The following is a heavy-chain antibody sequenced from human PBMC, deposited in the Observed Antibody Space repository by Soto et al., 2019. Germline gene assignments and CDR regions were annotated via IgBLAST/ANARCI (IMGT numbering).Heavy chain of an antibody. CDR2: ISYDGSNK. Sequence: QVQLVESGGGVVQPGRSLRLSCAASGFTFSTYGMHWVRQAPGKGLEWVAVISYDGSNKYYGDSVKGRFTISRDNSKNTLYLQINSLRAEDTAVYYCAKDLGFLGSRNHYYYGMDVWGQGTTVTVSS. V-gene: IGHV3-30*18. D-gene: IGHD2-15*01. J-gene: IGHJ6*02. CDR1: GFTFSTYG. CDR3: AKDLGFLGSRNHYYYGMDV.